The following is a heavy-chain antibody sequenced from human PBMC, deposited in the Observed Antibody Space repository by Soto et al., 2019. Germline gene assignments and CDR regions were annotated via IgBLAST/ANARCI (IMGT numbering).Heavy chain of an antibody. Sequence: SLRLSCAASGFTVRSNYMSWVRQAPGKGLEWVSVIYSGGSTYYADAVKGRFTISRDNSKNTLYLQMNSLRAEDTAVCYCARSSAGYYDYYGMDVWGQGTTVTVSS. CDR2: IYSGGST. D-gene: IGHD6-13*01. CDR1: GFTVRSNY. V-gene: IGHV3-53*01. CDR3: ARSSAGYYDYYGMDV. J-gene: IGHJ6*02.